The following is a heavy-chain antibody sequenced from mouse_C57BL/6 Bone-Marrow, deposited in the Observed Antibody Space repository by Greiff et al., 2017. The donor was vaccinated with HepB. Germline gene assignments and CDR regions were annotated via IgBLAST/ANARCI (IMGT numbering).Heavy chain of an antibody. D-gene: IGHD2-4*01. CDR1: GYTFTSYW. Sequence: QVQLQQSGAELVMPGASVKLSCKASGYTFTSYWMHWVKQRPGQGLEWIGEIDPSDSYTNYNQKFKGKSTLTVDKSSSTAYMQLSSLTSEDSAVYYCAADYDLYAMDYWGQGTSVTVSS. CDR2: IDPSDSYT. CDR3: AADYDLYAMDY. V-gene: IGHV1-69*01. J-gene: IGHJ4*01.